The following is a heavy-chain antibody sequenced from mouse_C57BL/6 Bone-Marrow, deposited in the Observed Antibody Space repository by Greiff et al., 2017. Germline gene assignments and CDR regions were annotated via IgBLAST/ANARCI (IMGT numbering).Heavy chain of an antibody. CDR2: IRNKANGYTT. J-gene: IGHJ3*01. D-gene: IGHD2-3*01. Sequence: EVKLVESGGGLVQPGGSLSLSCAASGFTFTDYYMSWVRQPPGKALEWLGFIRNKANGYTTEYSASVKGRFTISRDNSQSILYLQMNALRAEDSATYYCASGRLLPFAYWGQGTLVTVSA. CDR3: ASGRLLPFAY. V-gene: IGHV7-3*01. CDR1: GFTFTDYY.